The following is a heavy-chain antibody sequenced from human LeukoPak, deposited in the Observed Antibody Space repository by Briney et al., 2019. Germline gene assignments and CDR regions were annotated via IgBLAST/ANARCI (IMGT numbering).Heavy chain of an antibody. V-gene: IGHV1-18*01. CDR3: ARIVDIVATYNWFDP. J-gene: IGHJ5*02. D-gene: IGHD5-12*01. Sequence: ASVKVSCKASGYTFTSYGISWVRQAPGQGLEWMGWISAYNGNTNYAQKLQGRVTMTTDTSTSTAYMELRSLRSDDTAVYYCARIVDIVATYNWFDPWGQGALVIVSS. CDR1: GYTFTSYG. CDR2: ISAYNGNT.